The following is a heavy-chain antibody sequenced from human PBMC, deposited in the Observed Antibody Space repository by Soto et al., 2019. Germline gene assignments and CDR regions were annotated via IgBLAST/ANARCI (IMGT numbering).Heavy chain of an antibody. Sequence: EVQLLESGGGLVQPGGSLRLSCAASGFTFSNYAMSWVRQAPGKGLEWVSGIDHSGGSTFYADSVKGRFTISRDNSKNTLYLQMNSLRAEDTAVYYCANLYSSGGKEWFDPWGQGTLVTDSS. J-gene: IGHJ5*02. CDR1: GFTFSNYA. CDR2: IDHSGGST. CDR3: ANLYSSGGKEWFDP. D-gene: IGHD6-19*01. V-gene: IGHV3-23*01.